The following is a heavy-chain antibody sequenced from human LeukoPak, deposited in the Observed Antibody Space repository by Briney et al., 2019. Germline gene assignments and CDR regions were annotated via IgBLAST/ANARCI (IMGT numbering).Heavy chain of an antibody. V-gene: IGHV1-69*05. CDR2: IFPIFRTA. Sequence: VKVSCKASGGTFSSYAINWVRQAPGQGLEWMGRIFPIFRTANYAQKFQGRVTVTTDESTSTAYIELSSLRPEDTAMYYCARDRGERDSTWSLPAHGFDIWGQGTMVTVSS. CDR3: ARDRGERDSTWSLPAHGFDI. J-gene: IGHJ3*02. D-gene: IGHD6-13*01. CDR1: GGTFSSYA.